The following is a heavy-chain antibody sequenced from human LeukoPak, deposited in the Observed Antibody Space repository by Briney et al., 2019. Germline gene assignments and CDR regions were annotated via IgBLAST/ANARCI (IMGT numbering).Heavy chain of an antibody. V-gene: IGHV1-69*02. CDR1: GGTFSSYT. CDR3: ATRYCSGGSCPNRPYYYGMDV. Sequence: GASVKVSCKASGGTFSSYTISWVRQAPGQGLEWMGRIIPILGIANYAQESQGRVTITADKSTSTAYMELSSLRSEDTAVYYCATRYCSGGSCPNRPYYYGMDVWGQGTTVTVSS. D-gene: IGHD2-15*01. J-gene: IGHJ6*02. CDR2: IIPILGIA.